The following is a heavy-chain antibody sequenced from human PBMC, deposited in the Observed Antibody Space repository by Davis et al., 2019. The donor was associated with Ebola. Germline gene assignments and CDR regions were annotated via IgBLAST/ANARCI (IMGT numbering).Heavy chain of an antibody. V-gene: IGHV1-69*05. CDR3: VSATPYYYYGMDV. Sequence: SVKVSCKASGGTFSSYAISWVRQAPGQGLEWMGGIIPIFGTANYAQKFQGRVTMTRDTSTSTVYMELSSLRSEDTAVYYCVSATPYYYYGMDVWGQGTTVTVSS. J-gene: IGHJ6*02. CDR1: GGTFSSYA. CDR2: IIPIFGTA. D-gene: IGHD2-15*01.